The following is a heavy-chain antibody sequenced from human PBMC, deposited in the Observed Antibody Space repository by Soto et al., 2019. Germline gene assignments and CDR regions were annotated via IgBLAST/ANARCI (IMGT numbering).Heavy chain of an antibody. D-gene: IGHD1-1*01. CDR1: GYTFTSYG. J-gene: IGHJ4*02. V-gene: IGHV1-18*01. Sequence: QVHLVQSGAEVKKPGASVKVSCKGSGYTFTSYGITWVRQAPGQGLEWRGWISAHNGNTDYAQKLQGRVTVTRDTSTSTAYIELRSLRYDYTAVYYCARGRYGDYWGQGALVTVSS. CDR3: ARGRYGDY. CDR2: ISAHNGNT.